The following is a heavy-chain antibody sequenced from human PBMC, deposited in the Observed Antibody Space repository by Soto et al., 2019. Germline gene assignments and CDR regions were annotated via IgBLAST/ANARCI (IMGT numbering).Heavy chain of an antibody. J-gene: IGHJ4*02. CDR2: ISSSSSTI. CDR1: GFTFRNYG. D-gene: IGHD3-22*01. Sequence: GGSLRLSCAASGFTFRNYGMNWVRQAPGKGLEWVPYISSSSSTIYYADSVKGRFTISRDNAKNSLYLQMNSLRDEDTAVYYCARGYYYDSSGYGYWGQGTLVTVSS. CDR3: ARGYYYDSSGYGY. V-gene: IGHV3-48*02.